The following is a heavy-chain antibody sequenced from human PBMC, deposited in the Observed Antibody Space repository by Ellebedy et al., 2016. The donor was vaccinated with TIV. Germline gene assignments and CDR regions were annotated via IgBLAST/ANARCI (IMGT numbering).Heavy chain of an antibody. J-gene: IGHJ4*02. V-gene: IGHV3-49*03. CDR3: TRGSNYGAPDY. D-gene: IGHD4-11*01. Sequence: GESLKISXNASGFTFGYFTMTWFRQAPGKGLEWVAFITSKAYGGTTEYAASVKGRFTISRDDSKSIAYLQMNSLKTEDTAVYYCTRGSNYGAPDYWGQGTLVTVSS. CDR2: ITSKAYGGTT. CDR1: GFTFGYFT.